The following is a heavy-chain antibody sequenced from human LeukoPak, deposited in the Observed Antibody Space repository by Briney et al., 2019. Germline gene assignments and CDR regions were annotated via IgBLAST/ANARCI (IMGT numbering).Heavy chain of an antibody. CDR3: ARPAPYDSSVSFDY. J-gene: IGHJ4*02. V-gene: IGHV3-64*01. Sequence: TGGSLRLSCAASGFTFSSYAMHWVRQAPGKGLEYVSAISSNGGSTYYANSVKGRFTISRDNSKNTLYLQMGSLRAEDMAVYYCARPAPYDSSVSFDYWGQGTLVTVSS. CDR1: GFTFSSYA. D-gene: IGHD3-22*01. CDR2: ISSNGGST.